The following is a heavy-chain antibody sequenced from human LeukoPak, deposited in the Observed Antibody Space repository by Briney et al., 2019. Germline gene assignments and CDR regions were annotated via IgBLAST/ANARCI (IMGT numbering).Heavy chain of an antibody. J-gene: IGHJ5*02. D-gene: IGHD3-10*01. CDR1: GGSFSGFY. CDR3: ARGPDSGSHFAWFDP. CDR2: INHSGNT. Sequence: SETLSFTCAVYGGSFSGFYWSWVRQPPGKGLEWIGEINHSGNTHYNPSFKSRVTILVDTSRNQFSLKLTSVTAADAAVYYCARGPDSGSHFAWFDPWGQGTLVTVSS. V-gene: IGHV4-34*01.